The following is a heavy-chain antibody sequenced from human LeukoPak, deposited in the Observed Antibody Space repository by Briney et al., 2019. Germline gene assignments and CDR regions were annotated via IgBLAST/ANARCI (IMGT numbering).Heavy chain of an antibody. CDR3: ATRPLSNYYFDY. CDR1: GGSISSSNW. Sequence: SETLSLTCAVSGGSISSSNWWSWVRQPPGKGLEWIGEIYHSGSTNYNPSLKSRVTISVDTSKNQFSLKLSSVTAADTAVYYCATRPLSNYYFDYWGQGTLVTVSS. CDR2: IYHSGST. D-gene: IGHD4-11*01. J-gene: IGHJ4*02. V-gene: IGHV4-4*02.